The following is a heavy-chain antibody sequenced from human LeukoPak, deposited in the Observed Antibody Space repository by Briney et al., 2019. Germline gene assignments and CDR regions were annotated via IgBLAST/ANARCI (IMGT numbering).Heavy chain of an antibody. V-gene: IGHV1-2*02. CDR1: GYTFTGYY. CDR2: INPNSGDI. D-gene: IGHD5-24*01. Sequence: ASVKVSCKASGYTFTGYYMHWVRQAPGQGLEWMRWINPNSGDITFAQRFQGRVTMTRDTSISTAYMELSRLRSDDTAVYYCARGLEIPRTPGAWTDYWGQGTLVTVSS. CDR3: ARGLEIPRTPGAWTDY. J-gene: IGHJ4*02.